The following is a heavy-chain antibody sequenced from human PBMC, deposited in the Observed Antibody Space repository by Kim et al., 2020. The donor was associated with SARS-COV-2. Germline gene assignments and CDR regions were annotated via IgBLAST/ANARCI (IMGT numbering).Heavy chain of an antibody. J-gene: IGHJ6*02. V-gene: IGHV3-9*01. CDR3: AKSQDGYYSYGMDV. Sequence: YADSVNGRFSISRDNAKNSLYLQMNSLRAEDTALYYCAKSQDGYYSYGMDVWGQGTTVTVSS.